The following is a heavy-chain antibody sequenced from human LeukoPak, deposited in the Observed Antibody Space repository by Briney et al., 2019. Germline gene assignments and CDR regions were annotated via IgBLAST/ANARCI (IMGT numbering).Heavy chain of an antibody. CDR1: GYTFTTYA. Sequence: GASVKVSCRASGYTFTTYAINWVRQAPGQGLEYMGCIRTNTGSPTFAQGFTGRVVFSFDTSVNTAYLQISSLKAEDTAVYYCAKDLDSAAFDIWGQGTMVTVSS. D-gene: IGHD2-15*01. CDR2: IRTNTGSP. J-gene: IGHJ3*02. CDR3: AKDLDSAAFDI. V-gene: IGHV7-4-1*02.